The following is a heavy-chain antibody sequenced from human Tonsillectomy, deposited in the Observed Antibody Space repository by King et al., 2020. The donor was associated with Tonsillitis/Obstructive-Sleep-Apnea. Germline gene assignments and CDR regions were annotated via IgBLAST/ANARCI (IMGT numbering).Heavy chain of an antibody. J-gene: IGHJ3*02. CDR1: GYSFTSYW. CDR2: IYPGDSDT. D-gene: IGHD3-22*01. Sequence: VQLVQSGAEVKKPGESLKISCKGSGYSFTSYWIGWVRQMPGKGLEWMGIIYPGDSDTRYSPSFQGQVTMSADKSISTASLQWGRLKATATAMYDCARRDQDTIVVVLEYAFDIWGQGTMVTVSS. V-gene: IGHV5-51*01. CDR3: ARRDQDTIVVVLEYAFDI.